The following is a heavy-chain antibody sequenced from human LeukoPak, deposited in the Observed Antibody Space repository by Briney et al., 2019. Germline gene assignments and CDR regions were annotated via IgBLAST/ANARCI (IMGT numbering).Heavy chain of an antibody. D-gene: IGHD3-3*01. CDR1: GGSISGYY. CDR2: IYYSGRT. CDR3: ARARITIFGVVIPQFDY. Sequence: SETLSLTCTVSGGSISGYYWSWIRQPPGKGLEWIGHIYYSGRTNYNTSLKSRVTISVDTSKNQFSLKLSSVTAADTAVYYCARARITIFGVVIPQFDYWGQGTLVTVSS. J-gene: IGHJ4*02. V-gene: IGHV4-59*01.